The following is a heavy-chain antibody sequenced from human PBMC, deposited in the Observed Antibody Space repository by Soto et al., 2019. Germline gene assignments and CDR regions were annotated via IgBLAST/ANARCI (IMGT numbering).Heavy chain of an antibody. V-gene: IGHV1-18*01. CDR3: AAITQDYYDSNRYFPNEYDFDH. D-gene: IGHD3-22*01. CDR2: ISAYNGNK. J-gene: IGHJ4*02. Sequence: QVQLVQSGAEVKKPGASVKVSCKASGYTFSNYGISWVRQARGQGFEWMGWISAYNGNKNYAQNLQGRVTLTTDTSTSTAYMELRSLRSDDTAVYYCAAITQDYYDSNRYFPNEYDFDHWGQGTLVTVSS. CDR1: GYTFSNYG.